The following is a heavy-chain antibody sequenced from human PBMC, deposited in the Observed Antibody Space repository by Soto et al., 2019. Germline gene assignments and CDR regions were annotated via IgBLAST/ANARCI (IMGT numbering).Heavy chain of an antibody. J-gene: IGHJ4*02. V-gene: IGHV1-2*02. D-gene: IGHD3-22*01. CDR2: INPNSGGT. CDR3: ERVYHLSTYYYDSSGYSAIAY. CDR1: GYTFTGYY. Sequence: ASVNVSCKASGYTFTGYYMHWVRQAPGQGLEWMGWINPNSGGTNYAQKFQGRVTMTRDTSISTAYMELSRLRSDDTAVYYCERVYHLSTYYYDSSGYSAIAYWGPGTLVPVSS.